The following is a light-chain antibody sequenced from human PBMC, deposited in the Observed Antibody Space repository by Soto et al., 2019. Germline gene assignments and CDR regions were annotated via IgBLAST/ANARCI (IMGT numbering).Light chain of an antibody. V-gene: IGKV2-30*02. CDR3: MQGKHWPLT. Sequence: DVVMTQSPLSLPVTLGQPASISCTSSQSLIHSDGSTYLSWFQQRPGQSPRRLIYEVSDRSSGVPLRCICRGSCTEFPLNISMVEAEDVGVYYCMQGKHWPLTFGQGTEVEIK. CDR1: QSLIHSDGSTY. CDR2: EVS. J-gene: IGKJ1*01.